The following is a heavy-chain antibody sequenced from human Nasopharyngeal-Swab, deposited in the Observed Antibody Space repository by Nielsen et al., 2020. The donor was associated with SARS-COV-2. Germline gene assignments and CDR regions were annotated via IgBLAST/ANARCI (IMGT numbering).Heavy chain of an antibody. CDR3: TRDFSAAAYGFDP. CDR1: GFTFSSYA. J-gene: IGHJ5*02. V-gene: IGHV3-23*01. Sequence: GESLKISCAASGFTFSSYAMSWVRQAPGKGLEWVSAISGSGGSTYYADSVKGRFTISRDNSKNTLYLQMNSLRAEDTAVYYCTRDFSAAAYGFDPWGQGTLVTVSS. D-gene: IGHD6-13*01. CDR2: ISGSGGST.